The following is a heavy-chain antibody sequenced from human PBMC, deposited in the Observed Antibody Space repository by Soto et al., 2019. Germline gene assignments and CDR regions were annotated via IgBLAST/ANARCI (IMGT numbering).Heavy chain of an antibody. CDR3: AREGYTSSSIHSFLDS. CDR2: IIPFLGTT. CDR1: RGTFSSYG. V-gene: IGHV1-69*10. J-gene: IGHJ4*02. D-gene: IGHD6-6*01. Sequence: AASVKVSCKASRGTFSSYGISWVRQAPGQGLEWMGRIIPFLGTTNYAQSFQDRLTVTADTSTNTAFMELSSLRSDDTAVYYCAREGYTSSSIHSFLDSWGQGTLVTVSS.